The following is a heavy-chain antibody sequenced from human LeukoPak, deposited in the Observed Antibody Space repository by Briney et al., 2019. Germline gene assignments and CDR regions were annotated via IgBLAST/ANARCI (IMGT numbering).Heavy chain of an antibody. CDR1: GGSISSSSYY. J-gene: IGHJ4*02. CDR3: ARDGGIAAAGIDY. D-gene: IGHD6-13*01. V-gene: IGHV4-39*07. CDR2: IYYSGST. Sequence: PSETLSLTCTVSGGSISSSSYYWGWIRQPPGKGLEWIGSIYYSGSTYYNPSLKSRVTISVDTSKNQFSLKLSSVTAADTAVYYCARDGGIAAAGIDYWGQGTLVTVSS.